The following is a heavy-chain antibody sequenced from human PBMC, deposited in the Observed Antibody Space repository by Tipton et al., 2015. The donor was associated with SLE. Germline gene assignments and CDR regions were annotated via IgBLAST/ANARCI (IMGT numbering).Heavy chain of an antibody. J-gene: IGHJ4*02. V-gene: IGHV4-4*08. CDR3: ARGYIEMTT. CDR2: IHTSGSF. CDR1: GGSISSYY. D-gene: IGHD5-24*01. Sequence: TLSLTCTVSGGSISSYYWSWIRQPPGKGLEWIGYIHTSGSFNYNPSLESRVTISVDTSKNQFSLNLSSVSAADTAVYYCARGYIEMTTWGQGTLVTVSS.